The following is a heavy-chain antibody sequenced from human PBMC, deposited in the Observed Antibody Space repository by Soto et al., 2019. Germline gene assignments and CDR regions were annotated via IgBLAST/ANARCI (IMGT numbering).Heavy chain of an antibody. CDR1: GASITSPNW. Sequence: QVQLQESGPGLVKPSGTLSLTCAVSGASITSPNWWSWVRQSPGKGLEWIGEIYHSGDTNYNPSLKSRIMMSLDRSKTHISLTLNSVAAADTAVYYCARGGSGSGTGDFDYWGQGTLVTVSS. CDR3: ARGGSGSGTGDFDY. V-gene: IGHV4-4*02. D-gene: IGHD1-26*01. J-gene: IGHJ4*02. CDR2: IYHSGDT.